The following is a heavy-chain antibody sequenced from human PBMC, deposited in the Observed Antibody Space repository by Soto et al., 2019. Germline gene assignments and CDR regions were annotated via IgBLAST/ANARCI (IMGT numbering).Heavy chain of an antibody. V-gene: IGHV1-69*01. D-gene: IGHD3-10*01. CDR3: AVPTMVRGVFDY. Sequence: QVQLVQSGAEVKKPGSSVKVSCKASGGTFSSYAISWVRQAPGQGLEWMGGIIPIFGTANYAQKFQGRVXXXXXXXXSTAYMELSSLRSEDTAVYYCAVPTMVRGVFDYWGQGTLVTVSS. J-gene: IGHJ4*02. CDR2: IIPIFGTA. CDR1: GGTFSSYA.